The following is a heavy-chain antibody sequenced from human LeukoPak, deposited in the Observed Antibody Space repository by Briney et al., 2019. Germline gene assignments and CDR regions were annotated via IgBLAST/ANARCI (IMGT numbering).Heavy chain of an antibody. J-gene: IGHJ3*02. CDR1: GGSISSSSYY. CDR3: ARLPQGVGATLWAFDI. D-gene: IGHD1-26*01. V-gene: IGHV4-39*01. CDR2: IYYSGST. Sequence: PSETLSLTCTVSGGSISSSSYYWGWIRQPPGKGLEWIGSIYYSGSTYYNPSLKSRVTISVDTSKNQFSLKLSSVTAADTAVYYCARLPQGVGATLWAFDIWGQGTMVTVSS.